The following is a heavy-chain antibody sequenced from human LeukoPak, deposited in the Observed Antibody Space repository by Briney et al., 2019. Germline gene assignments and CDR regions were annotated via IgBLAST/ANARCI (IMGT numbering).Heavy chain of an antibody. CDR2: INHSGST. CDR3: ARGNKYDFWSGYYVPRFDY. D-gene: IGHD3-3*01. V-gene: IGHV4-34*01. Sequence: SETLSLTCAVYGGSFSGYYWSWIRQPPGKGLEWIGEINHSGSTNYNPSLKSRVTISVETSKNQFSLKLSSVTAADTAVYYCARGNKYDFWSGYYVPRFDYWGQGTLVTVSS. J-gene: IGHJ4*02. CDR1: GGSFSGYY.